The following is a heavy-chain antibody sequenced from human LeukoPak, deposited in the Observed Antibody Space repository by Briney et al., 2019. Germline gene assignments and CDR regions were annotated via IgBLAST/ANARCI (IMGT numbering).Heavy chain of an antibody. CDR1: GFTFSSSA. Sequence: GGPLRLSCATSGFTFSSSAMSWVRQPPGKGLAWVSTISGSDGGTYYADSVKGRLTISRYQSKNTRYMQLNSMRAEATAVFSCGKLFYSSGMYHFDYWGQGTLVTVSS. J-gene: IGHJ4*02. D-gene: IGHD3-10*01. CDR3: GKLFYSSGMYHFDY. CDR2: ISGSDGGT. V-gene: IGHV3-23*01.